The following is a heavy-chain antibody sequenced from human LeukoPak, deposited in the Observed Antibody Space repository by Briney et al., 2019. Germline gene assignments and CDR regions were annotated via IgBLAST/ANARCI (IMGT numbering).Heavy chain of an antibody. CDR3: SRESGAFCPFGY. CDR2: IFLTGET. V-gene: IGHV4-4*02. D-gene: IGHD1-26*01. Sequence: SETLSLTCGVSGGSIRSTNWWSWVRQPPGQGLEWIGEIFLTGETNYNPSLNGRVTMSLDKSRNQRSLKLTSLTAADTAIYYCSRESGAFCPFGYWGQGTLVIVPP. J-gene: IGHJ4*02. CDR1: GGSIRSTNW.